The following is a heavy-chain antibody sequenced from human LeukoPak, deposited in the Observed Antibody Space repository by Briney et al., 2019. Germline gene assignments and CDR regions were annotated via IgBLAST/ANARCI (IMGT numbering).Heavy chain of an antibody. CDR2: ISYDGSNK. Sequence: GRSLRLSRAASGFTFSSYAMHWVRQAPGKGLEWVAVISYDGSNKYYADSVKGRFTISRDNAKNSLYLQMNSLRAEDTALYYCAKDMAYSSSWYYFDYWGQGTLVTVSS. CDR1: GFTFSSYA. J-gene: IGHJ4*02. D-gene: IGHD6-13*01. V-gene: IGHV3-30-3*01. CDR3: AKDMAYSSSWYYFDY.